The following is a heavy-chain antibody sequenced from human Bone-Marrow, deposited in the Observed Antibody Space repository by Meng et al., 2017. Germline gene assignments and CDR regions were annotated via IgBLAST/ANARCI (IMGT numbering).Heavy chain of an antibody. CDR3: ARDGGTMIVVSWFDP. D-gene: IGHD3-22*01. CDR2: IYTSGST. CDR1: GGSISSYY. V-gene: IGHV4-4*07. Sequence: QVQLQGSGPGLWKPSETLSLTCTVSGGSISSYYWSWIRQPAGKGLEWIGRIYTSGSTNYNPSLKSRVTMSVDTSKNQFSLKLSSVTAADTAVYYCARDGGTMIVVSWFDPWGQGTLVTVSS. J-gene: IGHJ5*02.